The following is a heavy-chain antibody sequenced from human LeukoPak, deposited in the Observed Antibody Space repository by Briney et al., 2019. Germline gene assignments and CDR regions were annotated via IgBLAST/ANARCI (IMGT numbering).Heavy chain of an antibody. Sequence: GGSLRLSCAASGFTFDDYGMSWVRHAPGKGLEWVSGINWNGGSTGYADSVKGRFTISRDNAKNSLYLQMNSLRAEDTAVYYCANDLKATMVRGVIRYDYWGQGTLVTVSS. CDR1: GFTFDDYG. CDR3: ANDLKATMVRGVIRYDY. CDR2: INWNGGST. J-gene: IGHJ4*02. V-gene: IGHV3-20*04. D-gene: IGHD3-10*01.